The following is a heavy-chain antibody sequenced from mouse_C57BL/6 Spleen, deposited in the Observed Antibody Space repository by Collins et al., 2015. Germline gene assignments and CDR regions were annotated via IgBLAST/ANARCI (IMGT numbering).Heavy chain of an antibody. J-gene: IGHJ1*03. D-gene: IGHD2-3*01. CDR3: VRSDGYYWFFDV. CDR2: IYWDGDN. CDR1: GFALNASGMG. V-gene: IGHV8-12*01. Sequence: QVTLKESGPGILQSSQTLSLTCSFSGFALNASGMGVSWIRQPSGKGLEWLAHIYWDGDNHYNPSLKSRLTISKDTSRNQVFLKITSVDTADTATYYCVRSDGYYWFFDVWGTGTTVTVSS.